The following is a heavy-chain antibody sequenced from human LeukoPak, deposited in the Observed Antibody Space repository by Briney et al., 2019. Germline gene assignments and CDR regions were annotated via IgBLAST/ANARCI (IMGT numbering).Heavy chain of an antibody. D-gene: IGHD3-22*01. Sequence: GGSLRLSCAASGFTFSSYAMSWVRQAPGKGLEWVSAISGSGDSTYYADSVKGRFTISRDNSKNTLYLQMNSLRAEDTAVYYCAKDWQYYYDSSGAFDYWGQGTLVTVSS. CDR1: GFTFSSYA. J-gene: IGHJ4*02. V-gene: IGHV3-23*01. CDR2: ISGSGDST. CDR3: AKDWQYYYDSSGAFDY.